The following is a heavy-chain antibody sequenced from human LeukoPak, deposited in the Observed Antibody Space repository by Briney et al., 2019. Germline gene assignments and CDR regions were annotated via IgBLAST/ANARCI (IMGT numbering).Heavy chain of an antibody. J-gene: IGHJ4*02. Sequence: PGGSLRLSCAASGFTFSSYAMSWVRQAPGKGLEWVSAISGSGGSTYYADSVKGRFTISRDNSKNTLYLQMNSLRAEDTAVYYCAKVGYDFWSGYYVHSGQGTLVTVSS. CDR2: ISGSGGST. CDR3: AKVGYDFWSGYYVH. V-gene: IGHV3-23*01. D-gene: IGHD3-3*01. CDR1: GFTFSSYA.